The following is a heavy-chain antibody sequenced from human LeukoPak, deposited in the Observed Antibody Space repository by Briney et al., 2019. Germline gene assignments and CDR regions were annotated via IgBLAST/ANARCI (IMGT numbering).Heavy chain of an antibody. CDR3: AKGYWDIVVVVAADGGAFEI. D-gene: IGHD2-15*01. CDR1: GFTFSSYA. J-gene: IGHJ3*02. CDR2: ISGSGGST. V-gene: IGHV3-23*01. Sequence: PGGSLRLSCAASGFTFSSYAMSWVRQAPGKGLEWVSAISGSGGSTYYADSVKGRFTISRDNSKNTLYLQMNSLRAEDTAVYYCAKGYWDIVVVVAADGGAFEIWGQGTMVTVSS.